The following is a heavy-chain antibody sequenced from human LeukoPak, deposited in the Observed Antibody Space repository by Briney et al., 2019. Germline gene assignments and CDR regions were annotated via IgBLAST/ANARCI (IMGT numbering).Heavy chain of an antibody. Sequence: GESPKISCKGSGYSFTSYWIGWVRQMPRKGLEWMGIIYPGDSDTRYGPSFQGQVTISADKSISTAYLQWSSLKSADTAMYNWATQGIGARPRHYYYYMDVWGQGTTVTVSS. V-gene: IGHV5-51*01. D-gene: IGHD6-6*01. CDR3: ATQGIGARPRHYYYYMDV. CDR2: IYPGDSDT. J-gene: IGHJ6*03. CDR1: GYSFTSYW.